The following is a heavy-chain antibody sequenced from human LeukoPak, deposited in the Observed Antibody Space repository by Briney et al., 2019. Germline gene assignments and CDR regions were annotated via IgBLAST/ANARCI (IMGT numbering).Heavy chain of an antibody. CDR3: ARSSGWYHRGPDYYYYYMDV. V-gene: IGHV3-11*04. Sequence: PGGSLRLSCATSGFTFSDYYMSWIRQAPGKGLEWVSYISSSGSPIYYADSVKSRLTISRDNAKNSLYLQMNSLRAEDTAVYYCARSSGWYHRGPDYYYYYMDVWGKGTTVTVS. CDR2: ISSSGSPI. J-gene: IGHJ6*03. D-gene: IGHD6-19*01. CDR1: GFTFSDYY.